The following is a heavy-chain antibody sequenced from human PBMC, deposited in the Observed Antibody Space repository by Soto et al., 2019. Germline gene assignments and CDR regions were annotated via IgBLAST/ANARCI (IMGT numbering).Heavy chain of an antibody. CDR3: AKAVCHLRGSSTSCSDF. CDR2: VSTSGDNT. D-gene: IGHD2-2*01. J-gene: IGHJ4*02. V-gene: IGHV3-23*01. CDR1: GFTFSSYA. Sequence: GGSLRLSCTASGFTFSSYAMTWVRQAPGKGLEWVSAVSTSGDNTYYADSVKGRFTISRDNSKKTLYLRMNSLRAEDTAVYYCAKAVCHLRGSSTSCSDFRGQGSLVTVSS.